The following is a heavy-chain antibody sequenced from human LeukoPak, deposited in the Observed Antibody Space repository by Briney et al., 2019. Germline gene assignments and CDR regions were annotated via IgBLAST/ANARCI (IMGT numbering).Heavy chain of an antibody. CDR3: ASPRPLVTAPSQLGAFDI. D-gene: IGHD2-21*02. Sequence: PSETLSLTCTVSGGSISSSSYYWGWIRQPPGKGLEQIGTIYYSGSSYYNPSLKSRVTISVDTSKNQFSLKLSSVTAADTAVYYCASPRPLVTAPSQLGAFDIWGQGTMVTVSS. V-gene: IGHV4-39*01. J-gene: IGHJ3*02. CDR2: IYYSGSS. CDR1: GGSISSSSYY.